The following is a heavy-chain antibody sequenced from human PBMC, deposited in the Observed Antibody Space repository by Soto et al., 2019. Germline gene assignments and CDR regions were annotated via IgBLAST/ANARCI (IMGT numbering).Heavy chain of an antibody. Sequence: EVQLLDSGGGWVQPGGSLRLSCVASGFVFSDYALSWVRQAPGRELEWVSAISAGGSDTYYADSVKGRFTVSRVNSKNTLYLQMNTLRAEDTAIYYCASVPIWCGSSSCYTEGFDSWGQGTLVTVSS. CDR3: ASVPIWCGSSSCYTEGFDS. CDR2: ISAGGSDT. D-gene: IGHD2-2*01. V-gene: IGHV3-23*01. J-gene: IGHJ4*02. CDR1: GFVFSDYA.